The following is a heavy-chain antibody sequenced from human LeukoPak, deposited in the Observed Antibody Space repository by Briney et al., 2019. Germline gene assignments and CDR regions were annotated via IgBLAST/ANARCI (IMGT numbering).Heavy chain of an antibody. CDR2: MNPNSGNT. CDR3: VWGFWSGPLY. Sequence: GASVKVSCKASGGTFSSYDINWVRQATGQGLEWMGWMNPNSGNTGYAQKFQGRVTITRNTSISTAYMELSSLRSEDTAVYYCVWGFWSGPLYWGQGTLVTVSS. D-gene: IGHD3-3*01. CDR1: GGTFSSYD. J-gene: IGHJ4*02. V-gene: IGHV1-8*03.